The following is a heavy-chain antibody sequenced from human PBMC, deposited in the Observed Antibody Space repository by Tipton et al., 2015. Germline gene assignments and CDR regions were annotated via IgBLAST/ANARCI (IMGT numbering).Heavy chain of an antibody. V-gene: IGHV3-53*01. CDR2: IDSDDNT. CDR1: GFTVSRNY. J-gene: IGHJ6*02. D-gene: IGHD1-26*01. CDR3: ARGSLGGYAPYYRTGLDV. Sequence: SLRLSCAASGFTVSRNYMSWVRQAPGKGLEWVSLIDSDDNTHYVDSVKGRFTISRDDSKNTLYLQMNGLRAEDTAVYHCARGSLGGYAPYYRTGLDVWGQGTTVTVSS.